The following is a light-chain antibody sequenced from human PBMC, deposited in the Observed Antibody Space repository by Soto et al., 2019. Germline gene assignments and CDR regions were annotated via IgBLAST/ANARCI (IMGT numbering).Light chain of an antibody. CDR2: DVS. J-gene: IGLJ2*01. V-gene: IGLV2-14*01. CDR1: SSDVGSYNY. CDR3: SSYSISSTLGV. Sequence: QSALTQPASVSGSPGQSITISCTGTSSDVGSYNYVSWYQQHPGKAPQLMISDVSNRPSGVSNRFSGSKSGNTASLNISGLQAEDEADYYCSSYSISSTLGVFGGGTKLTVL.